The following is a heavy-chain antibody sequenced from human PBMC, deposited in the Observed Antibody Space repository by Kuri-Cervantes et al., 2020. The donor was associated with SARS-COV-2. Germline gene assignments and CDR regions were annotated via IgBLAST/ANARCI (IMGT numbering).Heavy chain of an antibody. CDR1: GYTFTSYG. CDR3: ELSGSYYEGDAFDI. V-gene: IGHV1-18*01. D-gene: IGHD1-26*01. Sequence: ASVKVSCKASGYTFTSYGISWVRQAPGQGLEWMGWISAYNGNTNYAQKFQGRVTMTRDTSISTAYMELSRLRSDDTAVYYCELSGSYYEGDAFDIWGQGTMVTVSS. CDR2: ISAYNGNT. J-gene: IGHJ3*02.